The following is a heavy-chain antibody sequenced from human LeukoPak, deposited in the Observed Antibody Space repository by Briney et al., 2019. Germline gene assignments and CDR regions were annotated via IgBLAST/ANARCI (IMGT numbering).Heavy chain of an antibody. CDR3: AKNGDYDPRDAFDI. J-gene: IGHJ3*02. CDR1: GDSISSGDYS. V-gene: IGHV4-61*08. D-gene: IGHD4-17*01. Sequence: SETLSLTCDVSGDSISSGDYSWSWIRQPPGKGLEWIGYIYYSGSTNYNPSLKSRVTISVDTSKNQFSLKLSSVTAADTAVYYCAKNGDYDPRDAFDIWGQGTMVTVSS. CDR2: IYYSGST.